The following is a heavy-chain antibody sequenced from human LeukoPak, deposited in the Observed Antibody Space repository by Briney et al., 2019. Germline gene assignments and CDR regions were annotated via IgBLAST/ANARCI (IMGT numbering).Heavy chain of an antibody. D-gene: IGHD2-15*01. V-gene: IGHV1-18*01. CDR1: GYNFPSHG. J-gene: IGHJ4*02. CDR2: ISVDIGNT. Sequence: ASVKVSCKASGYNFPSHGISWVRQAPGQGLEWMGWISVDIGNTNYAQRLQGRVTMTTDTSMTTAYMELTSLTSDDTAVYYCARDRSGYCGGTSCLLFDYWGQGTLVTVSS. CDR3: ARDRSGYCGGTSCLLFDY.